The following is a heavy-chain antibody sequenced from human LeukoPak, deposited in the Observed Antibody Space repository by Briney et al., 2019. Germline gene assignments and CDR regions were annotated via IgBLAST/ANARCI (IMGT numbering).Heavy chain of an antibody. J-gene: IGHJ5*02. D-gene: IGHD1-26*01. CDR3: ARGEEKGNWFDP. CDR2: IYYSGST. V-gene: IGHV4-59*01. CDR1: GGSISSYY. Sequence: PSETQSLTCTVSGGSISSYYWSWIRQPPGKGLEWIGYIYYSGSTNYNPSLKSRVTISVDTSKNQFSLKLSSVTAADTAVYYCARGEEKGNWFDPWGQGTLVTVSS.